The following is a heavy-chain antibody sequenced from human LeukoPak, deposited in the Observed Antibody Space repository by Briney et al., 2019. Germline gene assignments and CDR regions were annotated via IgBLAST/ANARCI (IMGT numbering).Heavy chain of an antibody. D-gene: IGHD1-7*01. CDR3: AKSARITGTFYFDY. V-gene: IGHV3-23*01. CDR1: GFNFGNYA. Sequence: PGGSLRLSCAASGFNFGNYAMAWVRQAPGKGLDWVSVISGSGGSYSTDSVKGRFTISRDNSKNTVFLQMNSLRAEDTALYYCAKSARITGTFYFDYWGQGTPVTVSS. CDR2: ISGSGGS. J-gene: IGHJ4*02.